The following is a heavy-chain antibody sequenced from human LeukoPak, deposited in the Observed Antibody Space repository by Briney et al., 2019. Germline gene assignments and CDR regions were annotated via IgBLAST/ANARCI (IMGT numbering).Heavy chain of an antibody. V-gene: IGHV3-11*01. Sequence: PGGSLRLSCAASGFTFSDYYMSWIRQAPGKGLEWVSYISSSGSTIYYADSVKGRFTISRDNAKNSLYLQMNSLRAEDTAVYYCAALAVAGKGGSHKYYFDYWGQGTLVTVSS. D-gene: IGHD6-19*01. J-gene: IGHJ4*02. CDR3: AALAVAGKGGSHKYYFDY. CDR1: GFTFSDYY. CDR2: ISSSGSTI.